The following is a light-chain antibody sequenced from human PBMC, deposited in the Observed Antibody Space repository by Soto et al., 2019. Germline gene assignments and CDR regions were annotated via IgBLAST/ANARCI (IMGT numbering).Light chain of an antibody. V-gene: IGKV3-15*01. Sequence: EIVMTQSPATLSVSPGERATLSCRASQSVSSNLAWYQQKPGQAPRLLIYAASTRATGIPARFSGSGSGTEFTLTISSLQSEDFAVYYCQQYNNWPHSTFGPGTKVDIK. CDR1: QSVSSN. J-gene: IGKJ3*01. CDR2: AAS. CDR3: QQYNNWPHST.